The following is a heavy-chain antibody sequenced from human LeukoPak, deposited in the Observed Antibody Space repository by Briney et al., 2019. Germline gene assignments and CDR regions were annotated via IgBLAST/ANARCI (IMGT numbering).Heavy chain of an antibody. D-gene: IGHD3-3*01. CDR2: IYYSGST. V-gene: IGHV4-39*07. CDR3: ARGSARGRFLEWL. Sequence: SETLSLTCTVSGGSISSSSYYWGWIRQPPGKGLEWIGSIYYSGSTYYNPSLKSRLTMSVDTSKNQFSLKLSSVTAADTAVYYCARGSARGRFLEWLWGQGTLVTVSS. J-gene: IGHJ4*02. CDR1: GGSISSSSYY.